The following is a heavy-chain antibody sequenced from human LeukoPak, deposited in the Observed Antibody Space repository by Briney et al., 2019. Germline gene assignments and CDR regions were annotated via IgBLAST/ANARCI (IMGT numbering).Heavy chain of an antibody. V-gene: IGHV1-18*01. D-gene: IGHD3-22*01. CDR3: ARDDYYDSSGYYYDL. CDR2: ISAYNGNT. CDR1: GYTFTSYG. Sequence: ASVKVSCKASGYTFTSYGISWVRQAPGQGLEWMGWISAYNGNTNYAQKLQGRVTMTTDTSTSTAYMELSSLRSEDTALYYCARDDYYDSSGYYYDLWGQGTLVTVSS. J-gene: IGHJ4*02.